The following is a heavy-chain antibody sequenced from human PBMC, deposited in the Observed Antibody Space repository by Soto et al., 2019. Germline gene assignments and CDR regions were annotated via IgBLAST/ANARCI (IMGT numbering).Heavy chain of an antibody. CDR1: GFTFSSYA. D-gene: IGHD3-9*01. J-gene: IGHJ4*02. CDR2: ISSNGGST. V-gene: IGHV3-64D*08. CDR3: VNSGLRYFDWLEDY. Sequence: GGSLRLSCSASGFTFSSYAMHWVRQAPGKGLEYVSAISSNGGSTYYADSVKGRFTISRDNSKTTLYFQMSSLGAEDTAVYYCVNSGLRYFDWLEDYWGQGTLVTVSS.